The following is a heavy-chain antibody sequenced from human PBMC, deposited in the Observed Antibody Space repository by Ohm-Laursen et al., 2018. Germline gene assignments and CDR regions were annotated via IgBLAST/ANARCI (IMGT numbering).Heavy chain of an antibody. D-gene: IGHD4-17*01. V-gene: IGHV3-7*01. J-gene: IGHJ6*02. Sequence: GSLRLSCAASGFTFSGYAMSWVRQAPGKGLEWVANIKQDGSEKYYVDSMKGRFTISRDNAKNSLYLQMNSLRAEDTAVYYCARPSTPGELGYYYYYGMDVWGQGTTVTVSS. CDR2: IKQDGSEK. CDR1: GFTFSGYA. CDR3: ARPSTPGELGYYYYYGMDV.